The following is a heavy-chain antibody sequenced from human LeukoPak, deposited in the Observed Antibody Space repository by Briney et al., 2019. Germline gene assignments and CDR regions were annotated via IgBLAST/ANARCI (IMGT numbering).Heavy chain of an antibody. Sequence: GGSLRLSCAASGFTFSSYWMSWVRQAPGKGLEWVADIKQDGSEKYYVDSVKGRFTISRDNAKDSLYLQTNSLRAEDTAVYYCARRGSTIIPYYFDYWGQGTLVTVSS. J-gene: IGHJ4*02. CDR3: ARRGSTIIPYYFDY. D-gene: IGHD5/OR15-5a*01. CDR1: GFTFSSYW. V-gene: IGHV3-7*01. CDR2: IKQDGSEK.